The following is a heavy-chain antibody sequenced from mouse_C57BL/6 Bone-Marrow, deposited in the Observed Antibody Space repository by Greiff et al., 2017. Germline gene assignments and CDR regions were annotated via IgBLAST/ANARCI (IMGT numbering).Heavy chain of an antibody. CDR2: IHPNSGST. CDR1: GYTFTSYW. J-gene: IGHJ2*01. CDR3: AKPLPPVYFDY. D-gene: IGHD5-5*01. V-gene: IGHV1-64*01. Sequence: QVQLQQPGAELVKPGASVKLSCKASGYTFTSYWMHWVKQRPGQGLEWIGMIHPNSGSTNYNEKFKSKATLTVDKSSSTAYMQLSSRTSEDSAVYYCAKPLPPVYFDYWGQGTTLTVSS.